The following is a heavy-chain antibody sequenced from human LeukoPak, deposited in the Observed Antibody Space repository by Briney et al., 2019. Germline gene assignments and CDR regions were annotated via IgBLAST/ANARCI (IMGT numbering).Heavy chain of an antibody. J-gene: IGHJ4*02. CDR3: MSYAGRSDDY. D-gene: IGHD3-16*01. CDR2: ISSSSSYR. V-gene: IGHV3-21*01. Sequence: GGSLRLSCAASGFTFSRYIVNWVRQAPGKGLEWVSSISSSSSYRYYADSVKGRFTISRDNAKNSLHLQMNSLRAEDTAVYYCMSYAGRSDDYWGQGSLVTVSS. CDR1: GFTFSRYI.